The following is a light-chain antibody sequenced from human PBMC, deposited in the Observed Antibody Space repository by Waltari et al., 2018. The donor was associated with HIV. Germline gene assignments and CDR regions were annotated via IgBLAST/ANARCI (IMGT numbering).Light chain of an antibody. J-gene: IGLJ2*01. CDR1: SSNIGLYH. V-gene: IGLV1-47*01. CDR2: RDN. CDR3: AAWDDRLSGL. Sequence: QSVLTQPPSASGTPGQRVTISCSGGSSNIGLYHGAWYQQFPGTAPKLLIYRDNQRPPGVPDRFSGSKSGTSASLVISGLRSEDEADYYCAAWDDRLSGLFGGGTKVTVL.